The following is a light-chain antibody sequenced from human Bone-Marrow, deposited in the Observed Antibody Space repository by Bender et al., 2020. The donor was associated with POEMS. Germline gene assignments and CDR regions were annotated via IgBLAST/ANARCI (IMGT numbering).Light chain of an antibody. CDR3: NSYAGSNNVV. V-gene: IGLV2-8*01. Sequence: QSALTQPASVSGSPGQSITISCTGTSADIGAYNYVSWYQQHPGKAPKLMIYEVNKRPSGVPDRFSGSKSGNTASLTVSGLQAEDEADYYCNSYAGSNNVVFGGGTKLTVL. J-gene: IGLJ2*01. CDR2: EVN. CDR1: SADIGAYNY.